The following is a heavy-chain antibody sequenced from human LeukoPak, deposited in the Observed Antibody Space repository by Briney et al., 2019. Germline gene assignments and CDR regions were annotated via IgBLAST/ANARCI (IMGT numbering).Heavy chain of an antibody. J-gene: IGHJ6*03. D-gene: IGHD3-9*01. CDR3: ARVTAYFDWLLYYYYMDV. CDR2: IYHSGST. Sequence: PSETLSLTCAVSGGSISSGGYSWSWIRQPPGKGLEWIGYIYHSGSTYYNPSLKSRVTISVDTSKNQFSLKLSSVTAADTAVYYCARVTAYFDWLLYYYYMDVWGKGTTVTVSS. CDR1: GGSISSGGYS. V-gene: IGHV4-30-2*01.